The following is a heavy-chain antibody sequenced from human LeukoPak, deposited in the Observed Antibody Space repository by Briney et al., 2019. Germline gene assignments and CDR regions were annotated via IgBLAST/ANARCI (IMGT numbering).Heavy chain of an antibody. CDR3: AKEFTIAAAGRLEFGWFDP. V-gene: IGHV3-23*01. D-gene: IGHD6-13*01. Sequence: PGGSLRLSCAASGHTFSDYAMSWVRQAPGKGLEWLSVTSGGSSGSTYYADSVKGRFTISRDNSKNTLYLQMNSLRAEDTAVYYCAKEFTIAAAGRLEFGWFDPWGQGTLVTVSS. CDR1: GHTFSDYA. CDR2: TSGGSSGST. J-gene: IGHJ5*02.